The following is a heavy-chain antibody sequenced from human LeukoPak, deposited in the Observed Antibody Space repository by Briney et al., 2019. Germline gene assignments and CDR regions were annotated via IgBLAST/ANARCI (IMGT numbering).Heavy chain of an antibody. CDR1: GFTFSTYE. CDR3: AREGGWATTANDY. D-gene: IGHD1-1*01. CDR2: ISGSGSTI. V-gene: IGHV3-48*03. J-gene: IGHJ4*02. Sequence: TGGSLRLSCTASGFTFSTYEMNWVRQAPGKRQERVSYISGSGSTIYYADSVKGRFTISRDNAKNSLYLQMSSLRAEDTALYYCAREGGWATTANDYWGQGTLVTVSS.